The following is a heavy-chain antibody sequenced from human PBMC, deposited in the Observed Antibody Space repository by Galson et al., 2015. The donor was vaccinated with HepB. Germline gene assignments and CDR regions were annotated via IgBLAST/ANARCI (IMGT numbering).Heavy chain of an antibody. V-gene: IGHV3-23*01. Sequence: SLRLSCAASGFTFSNYAMSWVRQAPGKGLEWVSVISGSGDDTHYTDSVKGRFIISRDNSKNTLNLQMDSLRAEDTAVYCCARGRQLDPWGQGTLATVSS. CDR3: ARGRQLDP. J-gene: IGHJ5*02. D-gene: IGHD3-16*01. CDR1: GFTFSNYA. CDR2: ISGSGDDT.